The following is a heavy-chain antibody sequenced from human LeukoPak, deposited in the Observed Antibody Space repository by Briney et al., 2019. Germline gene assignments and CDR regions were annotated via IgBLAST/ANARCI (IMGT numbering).Heavy chain of an antibody. CDR3: AIRPGRPAVGGGNSASFDP. D-gene: IGHD4-23*01. Sequence: GGSLRLSCAASGFIFSSYAMSWVRQAPGKGLEGVSAISGSGGSTYYADSVKGRFTISRDNSKNTLYLQMNSLRAEDTAVYYCAIRPGRPAVGGGNSASFDPWGQGTPVTVSS. J-gene: IGHJ5*02. V-gene: IGHV3-23*01. CDR1: GFIFSSYA. CDR2: ISGSGGST.